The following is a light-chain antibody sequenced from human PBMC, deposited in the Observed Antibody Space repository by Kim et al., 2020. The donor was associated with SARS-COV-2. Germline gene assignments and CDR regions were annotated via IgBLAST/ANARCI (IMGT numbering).Light chain of an antibody. J-gene: IGLJ2*01. CDR2: QDT. Sequence: VSVSPGQTASITCSGDGLGNKYASWYQQKPGQSPVLVIYQDTKRPSGIPERFSGSNFGNTATLTISGTQAMDEADYYCQAWDSSAVFFGGGTQLTVL. V-gene: IGLV3-1*01. CDR3: QAWDSSAVF. CDR1: GLGNKY.